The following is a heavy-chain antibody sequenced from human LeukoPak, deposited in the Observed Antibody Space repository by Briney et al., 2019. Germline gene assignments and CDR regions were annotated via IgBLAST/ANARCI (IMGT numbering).Heavy chain of an antibody. CDR2: ISYDGSNK. CDR1: GFTFSSYG. J-gene: IGHJ4*02. D-gene: IGHD5-12*01. V-gene: IGHV3-30*18. CDR3: AKDLLSGYDSEDCFDY. Sequence: GRSLRLSCAASGFTFSSYGMHWVRQAPGKGLEWVAVISYDGSNKYYADSVKGRFTISRDNSKNTLYLQMNSLRAEDTAVYYCAKDLLSGYDSEDCFDYWGQGTLVTVSS.